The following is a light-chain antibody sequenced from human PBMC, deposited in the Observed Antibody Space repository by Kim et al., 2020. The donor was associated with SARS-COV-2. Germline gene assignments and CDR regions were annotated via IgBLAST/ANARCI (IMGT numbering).Light chain of an antibody. V-gene: IGKV3-20*01. CDR1: KSVSGSF. CDR2: GAS. CDR3: QHYDTSPPTYT. Sequence: GERVTLSCRASKSVSGSFLAWYQQKPGQAPRLLIHGASNRATGTPDRVSGSGFGTDFTLTISRLEPEDFAVYYCQHYDTSPPTYTFGQGTKLEI. J-gene: IGKJ2*01.